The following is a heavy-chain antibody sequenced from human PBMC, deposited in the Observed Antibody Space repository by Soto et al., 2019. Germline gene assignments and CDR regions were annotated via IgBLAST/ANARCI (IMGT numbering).Heavy chain of an antibody. V-gene: IGHV3-30*18. D-gene: IGHD5-18*01. CDR3: AKTLSGYNYGPSGSYYYGMDV. J-gene: IGHJ6*02. CDR2: ISYDGSNK. CDR1: RFTFSSYG. Sequence: GGSLRLSCAASRFTFSSYGMHWVRQAPGKGLEWVAVISYDGSNKYYADSVKGRFTISRDNSKNTLYLQMNSLRAEDTAVYYCAKTLSGYNYGPSGSYYYGMDVWGQGTTVTVS.